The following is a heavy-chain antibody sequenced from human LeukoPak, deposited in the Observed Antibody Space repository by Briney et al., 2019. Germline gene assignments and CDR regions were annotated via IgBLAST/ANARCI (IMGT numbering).Heavy chain of an antibody. D-gene: IGHD3-22*01. V-gene: IGHV3-53*01. CDR1: GFTFSTHS. CDR3: AKTSDYYFSLDN. Sequence: QAGGSLRLSCAASGFTFSTHSMNWVRQAPGRGLEWVSTLYNGGSTYYADSVEGRFTISRDSSKNTLYLQMNSLRAEDTAVYYCAKTSDYYFSLDNWGQGTLVTVSS. CDR2: LYNGGST. J-gene: IGHJ4*02.